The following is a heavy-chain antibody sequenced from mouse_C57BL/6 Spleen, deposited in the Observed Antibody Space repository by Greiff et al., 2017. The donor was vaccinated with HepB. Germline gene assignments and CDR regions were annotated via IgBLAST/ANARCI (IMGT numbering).Heavy chain of an antibody. J-gene: IGHJ4*01. V-gene: IGHV1-61*01. CDR3: ARKGAYSGDY. CDR2: IYPSDSET. Sequence: QVQLQQSGAELVRPGSSVKLSCKASGYTFTSYWMDWVKQRPGQGLEWIGNIYPSDSETHYNQKFKDKATLTVDKSSSTAYMQLSSLTSEDSAVYYCARKGAYSGDYWGQGTSVTVSS. CDR1: GYTFTSYW. D-gene: IGHD2-10*01.